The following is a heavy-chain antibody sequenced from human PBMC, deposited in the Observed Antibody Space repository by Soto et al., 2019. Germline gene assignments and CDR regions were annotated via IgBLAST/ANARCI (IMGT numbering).Heavy chain of an antibody. CDR3: TRVDTAMATPLDY. V-gene: IGHV3-49*03. CDR2: IRSKAYGGTT. J-gene: IGHJ4*02. D-gene: IGHD5-18*01. CDR1: GFTFGDYA. Sequence: GGSLRLSCTASGFTFGDYAMSWFRQAPGKGLEWVGFIRSKAYGGTTEYAASVKGRFTISRDDSKSIAYLQMNSLKTEDTAVYYCTRVDTAMATPLDYWGQGTLVTVSS.